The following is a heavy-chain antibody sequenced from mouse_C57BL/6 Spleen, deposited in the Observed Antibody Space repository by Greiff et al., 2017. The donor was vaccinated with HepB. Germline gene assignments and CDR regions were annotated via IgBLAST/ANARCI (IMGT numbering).Heavy chain of an antibody. CDR1: GYTFTSYW. Sequence: QVQLQQSGAELVKPGASVKLSCKASGYTFTSYWMHWVKQRPGQGLEWIGMIHPNSGSTNYNEKFKSKATLTVDKSSSTAYMQLSSLTSEDSAVYYCARDYGSSDAMDYWGQGTSVTVSS. D-gene: IGHD1-1*01. CDR2: IHPNSGST. V-gene: IGHV1-64*01. CDR3: ARDYGSSDAMDY. J-gene: IGHJ4*01.